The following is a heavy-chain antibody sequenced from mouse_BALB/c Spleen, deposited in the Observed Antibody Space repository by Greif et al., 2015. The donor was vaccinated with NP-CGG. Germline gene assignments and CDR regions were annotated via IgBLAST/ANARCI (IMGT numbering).Heavy chain of an antibody. CDR3: ARTEVRRGYAMDY. V-gene: IGHV1-9*01. CDR2: ILPGSGST. Sequence: QVQLQQSGAELMKPGASVKISCKATGYTFSSYWIEWVKQRPGHGLEWIGEILPGSGSTNYNEKFKGKATFTADTSSNAAYMQLSSLTSEDSAVYYCARTEVRRGYAMDYWGQGTSVTVSS. J-gene: IGHJ4*01. CDR1: GYTFSSYW.